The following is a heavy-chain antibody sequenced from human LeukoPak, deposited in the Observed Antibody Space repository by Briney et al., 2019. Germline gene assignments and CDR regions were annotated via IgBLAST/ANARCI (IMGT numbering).Heavy chain of an antibody. CDR3: ARGPENWNCVPDYYYMDV. CDR1: GYTFTNYE. J-gene: IGHJ6*03. CDR2: MNPKSGNT. D-gene: IGHD1-7*01. Sequence: ASVKVSCKASGYTFTNYEINWVRQAAGQGLEWMGWMNPKSGNTGFAQKFQGRVTMTRNTSISTAYMELSSLRSEDTAVYYCARGPENWNCVPDYYYMDVWGKGTTVTVSS. V-gene: IGHV1-8*01.